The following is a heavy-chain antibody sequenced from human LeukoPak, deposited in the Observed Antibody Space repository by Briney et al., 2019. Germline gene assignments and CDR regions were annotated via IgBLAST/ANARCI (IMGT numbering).Heavy chain of an antibody. D-gene: IGHD4-17*01. J-gene: IGHJ5*02. CDR1: GFTISAYA. CDR2: VSYDGTNK. CDR3: ARTPMTYGDYRGWFDP. V-gene: IGHV3-30-3*01. Sequence: PGRSLRLSCAASGFTISAYAMHWVRQAPDRGLEWVAVVSYDGTNKYYADSVKGRFTISRDMSKNTVYLQMNSLRPGDTAVYSCARTPMTYGDYRGWFDPWGQGTQVTVSS.